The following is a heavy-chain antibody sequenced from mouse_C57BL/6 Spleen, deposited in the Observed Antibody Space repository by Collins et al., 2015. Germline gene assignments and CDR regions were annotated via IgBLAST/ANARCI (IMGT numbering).Heavy chain of an antibody. J-gene: IGHJ3*01. CDR2: INTYTGEP. CDR3: ARSLDWTWFAY. CDR1: GYTFTNYG. V-gene: IGHV9-3-1*01. Sequence: QIQLVQSGPELKKPGETVKISCKASGYTFTNYGMNWVKQAPGKGLKWMGWINTYTGEPTYADDFKGRFAFSLETSASTAYLQINNLKNEDTATYFCARSLDWTWFAYWGQGTLVTVSA. D-gene: IGHD4-1*01.